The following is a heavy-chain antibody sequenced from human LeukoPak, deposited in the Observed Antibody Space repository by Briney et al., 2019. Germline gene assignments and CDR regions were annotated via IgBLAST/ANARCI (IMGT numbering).Heavy chain of an antibody. CDR2: ISSSSSYI. V-gene: IGHV3-21*01. J-gene: IGHJ2*01. CDR1: GFTFSSYS. D-gene: IGHD6-13*01. CDR3: ARGSSYSSSWYWYFDL. Sequence: KPGGSLRLSCAASGFTFSSYSMNWVRQAPGKGLEWASSISSSSSYIYYADSVKGRFTISRDNAKNSLYLQMNSLRAEDTAVYYCARGSSYSSSWYWYFDLWGRGTLVTVSS.